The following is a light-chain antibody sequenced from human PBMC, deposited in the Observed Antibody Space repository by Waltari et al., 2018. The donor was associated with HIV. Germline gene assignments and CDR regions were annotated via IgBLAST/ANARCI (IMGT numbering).Light chain of an antibody. CDR1: QLGDKF. CDR2: QDY. J-gene: IGLJ2*01. CDR3: QAWDRSVV. Sequence: SYELTQPPSVSVSPGQTASITCSGDQLGDKFVCWYQQRPGQPPVLVMYQDYKRPSGIPERFSGSNSGNTATLTITGTQSMDEADYYCQAWDRSVVFGGGTKLTVL. V-gene: IGLV3-1*01.